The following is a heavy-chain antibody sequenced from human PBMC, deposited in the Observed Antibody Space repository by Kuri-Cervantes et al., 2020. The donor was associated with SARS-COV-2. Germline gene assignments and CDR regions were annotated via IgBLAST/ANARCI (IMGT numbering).Heavy chain of an antibody. V-gene: IGHV3-7*04. CDR3: ASDGWGSTSHNWFDP. CDR1: GFTFRSFA. CDR2: INQDGSEK. J-gene: IGHJ5*02. Sequence: GESLKISYAAAGFTFRSFAMACVRQAPGKGLEWVANINQDGSEKYYVGSVKGRFTISRDNAKNSLYLQMNSLRAEDTAVYYCASDGWGSTSHNWFDPWGQGTLVTVSS. D-gene: IGHD2-2*01.